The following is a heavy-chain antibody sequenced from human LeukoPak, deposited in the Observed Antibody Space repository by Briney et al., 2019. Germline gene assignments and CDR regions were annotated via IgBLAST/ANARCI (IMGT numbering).Heavy chain of an antibody. CDR1: GFTFSSYS. D-gene: IGHD5-12*01. CDR2: ISSSSSYI. Sequence: GGSLRLSCAASGFTFSSYSMNWVRQAPGKGLEWVSSISSSSSYIYYADSVKGRFTISRDNAKNSLYLQMNSLRAEDTAVYYCARAVYSGYDHAAGFGVDYWGQGTLVTVSS. CDR3: ARAVYSGYDHAAGFGVDY. V-gene: IGHV3-21*01. J-gene: IGHJ4*02.